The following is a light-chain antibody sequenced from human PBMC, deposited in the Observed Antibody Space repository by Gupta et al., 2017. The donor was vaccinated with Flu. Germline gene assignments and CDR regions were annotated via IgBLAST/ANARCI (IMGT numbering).Light chain of an antibody. J-gene: IGLJ1*01. CDR2: SNI. Sequence: VTISGSGSRSNIGSHPGTWKRQLPGTAPTLLIYSNIRRPSGVPDRFSDAKSGTTASLAISGLQAEDEAVYYCVVWDDVLTGSVFGVGTRLTVL. V-gene: IGLV1-44*01. CDR3: VVWDDVLTGSV. CDR1: RSNIGSHP.